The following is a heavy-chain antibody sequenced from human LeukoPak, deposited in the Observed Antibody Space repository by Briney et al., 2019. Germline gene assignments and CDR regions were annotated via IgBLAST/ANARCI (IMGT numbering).Heavy chain of an antibody. CDR2: IYSGGST. D-gene: IGHD3-22*01. J-gene: IGHJ3*02. V-gene: IGHV3-66*01. CDR1: GLTFSRNY. Sequence: GGSLRLSCAASGLTFSRNYMSGGREAPGKGGEGGSVIYSGGSTYYADSVKGRFTISRDNSKNTLYLQMNSLRAEDTAVYYCARDRRPTNYYDSSGYYHAFDIWGQGTMVTVSS. CDR3: ARDRRPTNYYDSSGYYHAFDI.